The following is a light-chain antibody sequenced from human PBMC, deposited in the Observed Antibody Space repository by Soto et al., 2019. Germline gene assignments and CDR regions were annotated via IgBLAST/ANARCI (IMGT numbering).Light chain of an antibody. J-gene: IGKJ1*01. CDR2: KTS. V-gene: IGKV1-5*03. Sequence: DIQMTQYPSTLSASAGDRVTITCRASQSISSWLAWYQQKAGKAPKLLIYKTSSLESGVPSRFSGSGSETEFTLTISSLQPDDVATYYCQQYSSYSSFGQGTKVEIK. CDR1: QSISSW. CDR3: QQYSSYSS.